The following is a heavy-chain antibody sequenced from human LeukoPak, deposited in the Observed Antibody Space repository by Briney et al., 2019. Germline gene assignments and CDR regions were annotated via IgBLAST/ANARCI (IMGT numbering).Heavy chain of an antibody. CDR3: ARSITIFGVVTSSLDY. CDR1: GFTFSSYA. V-gene: IGHV3-64*01. J-gene: IGHJ4*02. Sequence: GGSLRLSCAASGFTFSSYAMHWVRQAPGKGLEYVSAISSNGGSTYYANSVKGRSTISRDNSKNTLYLQMGSLRAEDMAVYYCARSITIFGVVTSSLDYWGQGTLVTVSS. CDR2: ISSNGGST. D-gene: IGHD3-3*01.